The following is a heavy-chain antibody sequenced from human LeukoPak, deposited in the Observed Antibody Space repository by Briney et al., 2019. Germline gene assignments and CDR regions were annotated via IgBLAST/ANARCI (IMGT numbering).Heavy chain of an antibody. Sequence: GGSLRLSCAASGFTFSSYAMHWVRQAPGKGLEWVAVISYDGSNKYYADSVKGRFTISRDNSKNTLYLQMNSLRAEDTAVYYCASSSGWSNYWGQGTLVTVSS. CDR1: GFTFSSYA. V-gene: IGHV3-30*04. CDR2: ISYDGSNK. D-gene: IGHD6-19*01. CDR3: ASSSGWSNY. J-gene: IGHJ4*02.